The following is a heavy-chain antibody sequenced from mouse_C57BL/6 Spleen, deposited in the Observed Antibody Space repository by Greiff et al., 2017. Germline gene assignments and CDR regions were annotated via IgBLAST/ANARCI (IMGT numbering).Heavy chain of an antibody. CDR3: ARDYDYLYYYAMDY. CDR1: GYTFTSYG. Sequence: VQLQQSGAELVRPGSSVKMSCKTSGYTFTSYGINWVKQRPGQGLEWIGSIYLGNGYTEYNEKFKGKATLTSDTSSGTAYMQLSSLTSEDSAIYFCARDYDYLYYYAMDYWGQGPSVTVSS. J-gene: IGHJ4*01. V-gene: IGHV1-58*01. D-gene: IGHD2-4*01. CDR2: IYLGNGYT.